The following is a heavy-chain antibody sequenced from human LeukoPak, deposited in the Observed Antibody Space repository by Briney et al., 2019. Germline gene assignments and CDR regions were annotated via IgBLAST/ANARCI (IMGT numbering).Heavy chain of an antibody. D-gene: IGHD6-19*01. Sequence: ASVKVSCKASGGTFSSYAISWVRQAPGQGLEWMGRIIPIFGTANYAQKFQGRVTITTDESTSTAYMELSSLRSEDTAVYYCARKDSSGWSMTFDIWGQGTMVTVSS. J-gene: IGHJ3*02. CDR1: GGTFSSYA. CDR3: ARKDSSGWSMTFDI. CDR2: IIPIFGTA. V-gene: IGHV1-69*05.